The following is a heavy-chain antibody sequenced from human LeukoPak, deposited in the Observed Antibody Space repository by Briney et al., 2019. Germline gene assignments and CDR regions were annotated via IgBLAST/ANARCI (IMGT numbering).Heavy chain of an antibody. D-gene: IGHD6-19*01. V-gene: IGHV7-4-1*02. Sequence: ASVKVSCKASGYTFTSYAMNWVRQAPGQGLEWMGWINTNTGNPTYAQGFTGRFVFSLDTSVSTAYLQISSLKAEDTAVYYCARESSGWLTYYYYYYMDVWGKGTTVTVSS. CDR1: GYTFTSYA. CDR2: INTNTGNP. CDR3: ARESSGWLTYYYYYYMDV. J-gene: IGHJ6*03.